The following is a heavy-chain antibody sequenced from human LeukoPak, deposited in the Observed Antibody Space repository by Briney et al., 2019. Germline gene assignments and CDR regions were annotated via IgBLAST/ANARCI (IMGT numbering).Heavy chain of an antibody. V-gene: IGHV3-21*01. CDR2: ITSSGTAI. CDR1: GSVSSYN. CDR3: ARYAEYAVSTPCY. Sequence: GGSLRLSCVASGSVSSYNMNWVRQAPGRGLEWVSLITSSGTAIYYADSVRGRFTISRDNAKNSLYLEMNSLRAEDTAVYYCARYAEYAVSTPCYWGQGTLVTVSA. J-gene: IGHJ4*02. D-gene: IGHD2-8*01.